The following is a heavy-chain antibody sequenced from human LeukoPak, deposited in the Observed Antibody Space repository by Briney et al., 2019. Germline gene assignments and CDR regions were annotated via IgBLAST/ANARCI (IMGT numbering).Heavy chain of an antibody. CDR1: GGSLSSSNW. J-gene: IGHJ4*02. CDR3: AXQTXGYSYGYGEDY. CDR2: IYHSGST. D-gene: IGHD5-18*01. Sequence: PSXTLSXXCAVSGGSLSSSNWWSWVRPPPGKGLEWIGEIYHSGSTNYNPSLKSRVTISVDKSKNQFSLKLSSVTAADTAVYYCAXQTXGYSYGYGEDYWGQGTLVTVSS. V-gene: IGHV4-4*02.